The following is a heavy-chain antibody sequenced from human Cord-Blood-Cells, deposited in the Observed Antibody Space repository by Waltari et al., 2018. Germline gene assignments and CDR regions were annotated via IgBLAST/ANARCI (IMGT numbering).Heavy chain of an antibody. Sequence: QVQLQESGPGLVKPSETLSLTCTVSGYSISSGYYWGWIRQPPGKGLEWIGSIYHSGSTYYNPSLKSRVTISVDTSKNQFSLKRSSVTAADTAVYYCASVGAAAIDYWGQGTLVTVSS. V-gene: IGHV4-38-2*02. CDR3: ASVGAAAIDY. CDR1: GYSISSGYY. CDR2: IYHSGST. J-gene: IGHJ4*02. D-gene: IGHD2-2*01.